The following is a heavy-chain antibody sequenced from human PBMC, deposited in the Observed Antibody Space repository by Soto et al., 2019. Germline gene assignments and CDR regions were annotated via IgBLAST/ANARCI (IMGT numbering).Heavy chain of an antibody. D-gene: IGHD3-3*01. CDR1: GFTFSSYG. V-gene: IGHV3-30*18. Sequence: GGSLRLSCAASGFTFSSYGMHWVRQAPGKGLEWVAVISYDGSNKYYADSVKGRFTISRDNSKNTLYLQMNSLRAEDTAVYYCAKEVRITIFGSYDGMDVWGQGTTVTVSS. CDR3: AKEVRITIFGSYDGMDV. J-gene: IGHJ6*02. CDR2: ISYDGSNK.